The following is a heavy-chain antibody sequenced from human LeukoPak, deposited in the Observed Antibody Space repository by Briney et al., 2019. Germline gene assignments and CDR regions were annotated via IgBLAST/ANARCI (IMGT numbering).Heavy chain of an antibody. V-gene: IGHV3-53*01. Sequence: GGSLRLSCAASVFTVSSNYMNWVRQAPGKGLEWVSVIYSGGSTYYADSVKGRFPISRDNSKNTLYLEMNSLRVEDTAIYYCAKWGGDSGAEQWLVLDYWGQGTLVTVSS. CDR1: VFTVSSNY. J-gene: IGHJ4*02. D-gene: IGHD6-19*01. CDR3: AKWGGDSGAEQWLVLDY. CDR2: IYSGGST.